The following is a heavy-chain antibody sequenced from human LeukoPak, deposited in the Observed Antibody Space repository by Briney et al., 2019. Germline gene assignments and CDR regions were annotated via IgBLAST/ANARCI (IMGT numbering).Heavy chain of an antibody. V-gene: IGHV3-21*01. D-gene: IGHD3-10*01. CDR3: ARSLTPLPTWFGELSY. CDR1: GFTFSSYS. J-gene: IGHJ4*02. CDR2: ISSSSSYI. Sequence: GGSLRLSCAASGFTFSSYSMNWVRRAPGKGLEWVSSISSSSSYIYYADSVKGRFTISRDNAKNSLYLQMNSLRAEDTAVYCCARSLTPLPTWFGELSYWGQGTLVTVSS.